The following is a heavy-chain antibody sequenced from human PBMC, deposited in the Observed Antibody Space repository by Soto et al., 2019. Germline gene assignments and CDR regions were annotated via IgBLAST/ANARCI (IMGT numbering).Heavy chain of an antibody. CDR2: INPNSGGT. V-gene: IGHV1-2*02. D-gene: IGHD5-18*01. CDR1: GYTFTSYY. Sequence: ASVKVSCKSSGYTFTSYYIHWVRQAPGQGLEWMGWINPNSGGTKYAQKFQGRVTMTRDTSIGTVYMGLSSLRFDDTAVYYCARGGYSFAVDYWGQGTLVTVSS. CDR3: ARGGYSFAVDY. J-gene: IGHJ4*02.